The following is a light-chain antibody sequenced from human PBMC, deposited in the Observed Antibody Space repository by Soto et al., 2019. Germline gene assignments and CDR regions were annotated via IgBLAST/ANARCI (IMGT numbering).Light chain of an antibody. V-gene: IGKV3-15*01. Sequence: EIVMTHSPATLSVSPGDGATLSCRASQSVSSNLAWYQQRPGQAPRLLIYGASTRATGIPARFSGSGSGTDFTLTISSLEPEDFAVYYCQQRYSGWTFGQGTKVDI. CDR2: GAS. CDR1: QSVSSN. CDR3: QQRYSGWT. J-gene: IGKJ1*01.